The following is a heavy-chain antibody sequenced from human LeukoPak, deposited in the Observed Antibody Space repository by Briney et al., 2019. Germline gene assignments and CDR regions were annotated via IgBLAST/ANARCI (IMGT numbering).Heavy chain of an antibody. CDR1: DESFSDFY. Sequence: PSETLSLTCTVYDESFSDFYWNWIRQPPGKGLEWIGEINHSGSTNYNPSLKSRVTISVDTSKNQFSLKLSSVTAADTAVYYCARHPYSSGWYRGSRYFDYWGQGTLVTVSS. J-gene: IGHJ4*02. CDR3: ARHPYSSGWYRGSRYFDY. V-gene: IGHV4-34*01. D-gene: IGHD6-19*01. CDR2: INHSGST.